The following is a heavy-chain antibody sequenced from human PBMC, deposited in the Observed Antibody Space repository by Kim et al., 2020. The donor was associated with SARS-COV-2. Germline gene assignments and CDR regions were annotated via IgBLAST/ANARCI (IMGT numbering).Heavy chain of an antibody. J-gene: IGHJ6*03. Sequence: GGSLRLSCAASGFTVSSNYMSWVRQAPGKGLEWVSVIYSGGSTYYADSVKGRFTISRDNSKNTLYLQMNSLRAEDTAVYYCARPNYDILTGPRRVGYYYYMDVWGKGTTVTVSS. CDR2: IYSGGST. D-gene: IGHD3-9*01. CDR3: ARPNYDILTGPRRVGYYYYMDV. V-gene: IGHV3-66*04. CDR1: GFTVSSNY.